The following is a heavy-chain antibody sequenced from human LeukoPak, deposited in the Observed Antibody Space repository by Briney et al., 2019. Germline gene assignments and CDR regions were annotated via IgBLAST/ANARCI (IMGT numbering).Heavy chain of an antibody. Sequence: GGSLRLSCAASGFTFNNYAMSWVRQAPGKGLEWVSGISASGGSTYYADSVKGRFTISRDNSKNTLYLQMNSLRAEDTAVYYCAKGSVGFGELFDYWGQGTLVTVSS. V-gene: IGHV3-23*01. CDR3: AKGSVGFGELFDY. CDR2: ISASGGST. CDR1: GFTFNNYA. D-gene: IGHD3-10*01. J-gene: IGHJ4*02.